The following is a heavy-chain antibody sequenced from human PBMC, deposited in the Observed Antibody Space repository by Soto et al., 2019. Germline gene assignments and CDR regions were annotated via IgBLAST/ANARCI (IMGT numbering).Heavy chain of an antibody. CDR2: ISAYNGNT. CDR3: AGGGYFDWLNYYFDY. D-gene: IGHD3-9*01. Sequence: VASVKVSCKASGYTFTSYGISWVRQAPGQGLEWMGWISAYNGNTNYAQKLQGRVTMTTDTSTSTAYMELRSLRSDDTAVYYCAGGGYFDWLNYYFDYWGQGTLVTVSS. J-gene: IGHJ4*02. V-gene: IGHV1-18*01. CDR1: GYTFTSYG.